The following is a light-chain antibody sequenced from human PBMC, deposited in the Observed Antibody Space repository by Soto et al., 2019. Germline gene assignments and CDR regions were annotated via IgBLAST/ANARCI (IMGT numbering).Light chain of an antibody. CDR1: QDISEF. V-gene: IGKV1-33*01. Sequence: DIQMTQSPSSLSASVGDRVTITCQATQDISEFLNWFQQKPGRAPKLLIYDASNLETGVPSRFSGSGSGTEFTFTISSLQPEDVATYFCQQFHHLPVTFGQGTRLEIK. CDR2: DAS. J-gene: IGKJ5*01. CDR3: QQFHHLPVT.